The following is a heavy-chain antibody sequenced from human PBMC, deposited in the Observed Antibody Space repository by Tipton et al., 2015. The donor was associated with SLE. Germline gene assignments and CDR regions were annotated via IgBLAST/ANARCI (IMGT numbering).Heavy chain of an antibody. CDR2: IRDDGSSE. J-gene: IGHJ4*02. Sequence: SLRLSCAASGFILSDYDIHWVRQAPGKGLEWVTSIRDDGSSEHYADSVKGRFTISRDNSKNTLYLQMNSLRVEDTAIYYCAKSGEITGYDYWGQGTLVTVSS. D-gene: IGHD3-16*01. CDR3: AKSGEITGYDY. CDR1: GFILSDYD. V-gene: IGHV3-30*02.